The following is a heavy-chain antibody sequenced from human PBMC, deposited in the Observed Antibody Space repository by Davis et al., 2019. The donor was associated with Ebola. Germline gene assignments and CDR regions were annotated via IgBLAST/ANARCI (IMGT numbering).Heavy chain of an antibody. CDR1: GFTFSTYS. CDR2: TSSSSDYI. V-gene: IGHV3-21*01. J-gene: IGHJ4*02. D-gene: IGHD3-16*01. CDR3: ARGIMKYYFEY. Sequence: GESLKISCAASGFTFSTYSMNWVRQAPGKGLEWVSSTSSSSDYIYYADSVKGRFTISKDNAKNSLYLQMNSLRVEDTAVYYCARGIMKYYFEYWGQGSLVTVSP.